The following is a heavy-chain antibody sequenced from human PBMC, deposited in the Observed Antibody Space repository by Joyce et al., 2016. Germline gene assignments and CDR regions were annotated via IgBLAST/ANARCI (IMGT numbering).Heavy chain of an antibody. Sequence: QVLLVQSGAAVKRPGSSLRVSCKSSGGDFSNYTVNWVRQAPGQRLEWMGGIIPFFGAAKYAEEFQGRVTLNADQSTRTAYLELSSLTSADTAVYYCARGGTSSDHYFFYTLDVWGPGTTVIVSS. CDR2: IIPFFGAA. CDR1: GGDFSNYT. J-gene: IGHJ6*02. D-gene: IGHD1-14*01. V-gene: IGHV1-69*12. CDR3: ARGGTSSDHYFFYTLDV.